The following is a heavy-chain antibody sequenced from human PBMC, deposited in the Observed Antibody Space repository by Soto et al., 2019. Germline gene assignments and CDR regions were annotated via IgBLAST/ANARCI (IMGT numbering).Heavy chain of an antibody. CDR1: GGTFSSYA. CDR3: ARSQGSSTSLEIYYYYYYGMDV. CDR2: IIPISGTA. J-gene: IGHJ6*02. D-gene: IGHD2-2*01. Sequence: QVQLVQSGAEVKKPGSSVKVSCKASGGTFSSYAISWVRQAPGQGLEWMGGIIPISGTANYAQKFQGRVTITADESKSTAYMELRSLRSEDTAVYYCARSQGSSTSLEIYYYYYYGMDVWGQGTTVTVSS. V-gene: IGHV1-69*01.